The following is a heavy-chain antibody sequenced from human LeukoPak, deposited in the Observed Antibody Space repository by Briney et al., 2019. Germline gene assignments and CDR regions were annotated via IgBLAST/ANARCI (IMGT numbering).Heavy chain of an antibody. CDR3: ATGIFGVVIQGYFDY. D-gene: IGHD3-3*01. V-gene: IGHV1-24*01. Sequence: ASVKVSCKVSGYTLTELSMHWVRQAPGKGLEWMGGFDPEDGETIYAQKFQGRVTMTEDTSTDTAYMELSSLRSEDTAVYYCATGIFGVVIQGYFDYWGQGTLVTVSS. CDR1: GYTLTELS. J-gene: IGHJ4*02. CDR2: FDPEDGET.